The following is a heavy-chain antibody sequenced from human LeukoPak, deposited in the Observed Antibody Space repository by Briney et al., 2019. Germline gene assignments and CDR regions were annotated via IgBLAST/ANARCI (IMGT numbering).Heavy chain of an antibody. J-gene: IGHJ4*02. D-gene: IGHD3-22*01. CDR2: IYYSGST. V-gene: IGHV4-59*08. Sequence: SETLSLTCTVSGGSISSYYWSWIRQPPGKGLEWIGYIYYSGSTNYNPSLKSRVTISVDTSKNQFSLKLSSVTAADTAVYYCARTSLAYGSSGYYYDYFDYWGQGTLVTVSS. CDR1: GGSISSYY. CDR3: ARTSLAYGSSGYYYDYFDY.